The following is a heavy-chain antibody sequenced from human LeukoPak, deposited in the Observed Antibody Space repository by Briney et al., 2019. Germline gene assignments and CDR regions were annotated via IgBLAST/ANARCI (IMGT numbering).Heavy chain of an antibody. CDR3: ARFIAAAGGHYFDY. Sequence: SSETLSLTCTVSGYSISSGYYWGWIRQPPGKGLEWIGSIYHSGSTYYNPSLKSRVTISVDTSKNQFSLKLSSVTAADTAVYYCARFIAAAGGHYFDYWGQGTLVTVSS. J-gene: IGHJ4*02. CDR1: GYSISSGYY. V-gene: IGHV4-38-2*02. D-gene: IGHD6-13*01. CDR2: IYHSGST.